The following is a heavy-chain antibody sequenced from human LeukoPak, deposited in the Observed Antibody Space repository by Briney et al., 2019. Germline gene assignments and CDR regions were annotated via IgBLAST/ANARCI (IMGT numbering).Heavy chain of an antibody. CDR3: ARGGHYYDSSGSA. CDR1: GGSFSGYY. V-gene: IGHV4-34*01. CDR2: INHSGST. J-gene: IGHJ4*02. D-gene: IGHD3-22*01. Sequence: SETLSLTCAVYGGSFSGYYWSWIRQPPGKGLEWIGEINHSGSTNYNPSLKSRVTISVDTSKNQFSLKLTSVPAADTAVYYCARGGHYYDSSGSARGQGTLVTVSS.